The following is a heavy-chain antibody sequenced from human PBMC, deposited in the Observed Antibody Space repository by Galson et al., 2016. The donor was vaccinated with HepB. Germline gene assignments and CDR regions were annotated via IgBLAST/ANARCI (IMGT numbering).Heavy chain of an antibody. V-gene: IGHV1-69*13. CDR1: GDTFSSYG. Sequence: SVKVSCKASGDTFSSYGISWVRQAPGQGLEWMGGIIPMFGTPDYAQKFQDRVTITADESTSTAYMEMNSLRSEDTAIYYCVRDGPITGTPFDYWGQGTLVTVSS. CDR3: VRDGPITGTPFDY. CDR2: IIPMFGTP. D-gene: IGHD1-7*01. J-gene: IGHJ4*02.